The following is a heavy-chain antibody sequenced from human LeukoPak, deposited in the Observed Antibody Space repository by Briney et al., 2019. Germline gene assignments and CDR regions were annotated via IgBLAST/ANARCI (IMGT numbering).Heavy chain of an antibody. CDR1: GFTFSTYA. CDR3: AKGADRFGEFDY. J-gene: IGHJ4*02. CDR2: MSGGGGSA. V-gene: IGHV3-23*01. D-gene: IGHD3-10*01. Sequence: QAGGSLRLSCAASGFTFSTYAMSWVRQAPGKGLEWVSGMSGGGGSAYYAASVKGRFSISRDDSTNTLFLHMDSLRAEDTATYYCAKGADRFGEFDYWGQGTLVTVSS.